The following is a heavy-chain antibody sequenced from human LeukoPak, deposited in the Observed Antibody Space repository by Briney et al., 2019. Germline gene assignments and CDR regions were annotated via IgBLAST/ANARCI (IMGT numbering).Heavy chain of an antibody. V-gene: IGHV3-23*01. J-gene: IGHJ4*02. CDR3: AKVSNYDFWSGDFDY. D-gene: IGHD3-3*01. Sequence: GGSLRLSCAASGFRFSSQWMSWVRQAPGKGLEWVSAISGSGGSTYYADSVKGRFTISRDNSKNTLYLQMNSLRAEDTAVYYCAKVSNYDFWSGDFDYWGQGTLVTVSS. CDR2: ISGSGGST. CDR1: GFRFSSQW.